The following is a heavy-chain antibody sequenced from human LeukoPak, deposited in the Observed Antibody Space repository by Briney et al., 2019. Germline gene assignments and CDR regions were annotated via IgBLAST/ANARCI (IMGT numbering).Heavy chain of an antibody. CDR3: ARHLLVVVVAADRWFDP. D-gene: IGHD2-15*01. J-gene: IGHJ5*02. Sequence: KPSETLSLTCAVSGYSISSGYYWGWIRQPPGKGLEWIGSIYHSGSTYYNPSLKSRVTISVDTSKNQFSLKLSSVTAADTAVYYCARHLLVVVVAADRWFDPWGQGTLVTVSS. CDR2: IYHSGST. V-gene: IGHV4-38-2*01. CDR1: GYSISSGYY.